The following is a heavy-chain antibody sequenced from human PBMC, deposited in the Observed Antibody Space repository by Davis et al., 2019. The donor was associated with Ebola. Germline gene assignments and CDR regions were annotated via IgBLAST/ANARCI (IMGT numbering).Heavy chain of an antibody. V-gene: IGHV1-3*01. CDR2: INAGDGDT. J-gene: IGHJ4*02. CDR3: AREDGTSPHGDF. CDR1: GYIFDKHP. Sequence: ASVKVSCKASGYIFDKHPIHWVRQAPGQRPEWMGWINAGDGDTKVSHNFQGRVSFSRDTSASVAYMELRSLRSDDTAVYYCAREDGTSPHGDFWGQGTLVTVSS.